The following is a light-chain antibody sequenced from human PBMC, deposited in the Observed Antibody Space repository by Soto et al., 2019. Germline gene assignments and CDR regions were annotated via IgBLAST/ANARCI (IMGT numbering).Light chain of an antibody. CDR1: QTISTW. CDR3: QQCKDWPLN. V-gene: IGKV3-15*01. CDR2: GAS. Sequence: PGDIVTMTCRASQTISTWMAWYQQKPGQAPRLLIYGASTGATGIPARFSGSGSGTEFTLTISSLQSEDFAVYYCQQCKDWPLNFGGGTKVDIK. J-gene: IGKJ4*01.